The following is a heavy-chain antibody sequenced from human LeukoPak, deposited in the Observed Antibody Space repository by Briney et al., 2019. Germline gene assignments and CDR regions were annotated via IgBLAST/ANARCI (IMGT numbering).Heavy chain of an antibody. J-gene: IGHJ6*02. D-gene: IGHD2-15*01. V-gene: IGHV1-2*04. CDR2: INPNSGGT. CDR1: GYTFTGYY. Sequence: ASVKVSCKASGYTFTGYYMHWVRQAPGQGLEWMGWINPNSGGTNYAQKFQGWVTMTRDTSISTAYMELSRLRSDDTAVYYCARSGYCSGGSCRPPDGMDVWGQGTTVTVSS. CDR3: ARSGYCSGGSCRPPDGMDV.